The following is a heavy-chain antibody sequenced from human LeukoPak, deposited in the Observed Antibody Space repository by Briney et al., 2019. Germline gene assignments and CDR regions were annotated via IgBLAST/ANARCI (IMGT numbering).Heavy chain of an antibody. J-gene: IGHJ4*02. CDR3: ARGKYGGYFIDY. Sequence: GGSLRLSCEASGFTFEDYGMTWVRQRPGKGLEYVCEINWNGDNPVYENSLRGRFTISRDNAKNTVYLQMNSLRAEDTAVYYCARGKYGGYFIDYWGQGTLVTVSS. V-gene: IGHV3-20*04. D-gene: IGHD5-12*01. CDR2: INWNGDNP. CDR1: GFTFEDYG.